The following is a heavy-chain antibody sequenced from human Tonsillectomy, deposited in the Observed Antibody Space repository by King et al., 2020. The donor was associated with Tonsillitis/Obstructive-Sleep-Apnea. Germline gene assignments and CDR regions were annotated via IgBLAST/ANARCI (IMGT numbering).Heavy chain of an antibody. Sequence: QLVQSGAEVKKPGSSVKVSCKASGGTFSSYAISWVRQAPGQGLEWMGGIIPILGIANYAQKFQGRVTITADKSTSTAYMELSSLRSEDTAVYYCARNPLTTNYYYDGMDVWGQGTTVTVSS. CDR2: IIPILGIA. CDR1: GGTFSSYA. V-gene: IGHV1-69*10. J-gene: IGHJ6*02. D-gene: IGHD3-22*01. CDR3: ARNPLTTNYYYDGMDV.